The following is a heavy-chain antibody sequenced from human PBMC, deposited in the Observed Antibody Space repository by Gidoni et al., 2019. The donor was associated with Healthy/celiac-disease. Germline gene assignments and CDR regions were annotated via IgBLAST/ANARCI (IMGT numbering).Heavy chain of an antibody. Sequence: EVQRLESGGGLVQHGGAMGISCAGSGCTFSSYALSWGRQAQGKWLEWFSAISGIGGSTYYEDSVQGRFTISRDHSKNTLSLQMNMLRAEDTAVHYCAKDLRLGNVWGQGTTVTASS. CDR2: ISGIGGST. CDR3: AKDLRLGNV. J-gene: IGHJ6*02. V-gene: IGHV3-23*01. D-gene: IGHD6-19*01. CDR1: GCTFSSYA.